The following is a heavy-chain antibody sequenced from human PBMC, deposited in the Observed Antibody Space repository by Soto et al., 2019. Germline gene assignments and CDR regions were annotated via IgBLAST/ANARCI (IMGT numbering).Heavy chain of an antibody. CDR1: EDTFNSYT. J-gene: IGHJ3*02. D-gene: IGHD2-15*01. V-gene: IGHV1-69*08. Sequence: QVQLVQSGAEVKKPGSSVKVSCKASEDTFNSYTVNWVRQAPGQGLEWMGRIIPIFGTIEYAQKFQGRVPSTADKSTSTAYMELSSLRSKDPAVYYWARGGVILSAFFDAFDIWGQGTMVTASS. CDR3: ARGGVILSAFFDAFDI. CDR2: IIPIFGTI.